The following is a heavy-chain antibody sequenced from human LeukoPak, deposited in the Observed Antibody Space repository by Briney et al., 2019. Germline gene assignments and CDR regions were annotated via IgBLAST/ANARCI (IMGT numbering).Heavy chain of an antibody. CDR3: ATQYSPTYYYDRSGALDY. Sequence: PGRSLSLSCAVSGGTFSSYGRNWVRQAPGKGLEWVGVIWYDGSNKYYADSVKGRLTISRDNSKNTLYLQMNSLRADDTAVSSLATQYSPTYYYDRSGALDYWGQGTLVTVSS. V-gene: IGHV3-33*01. J-gene: IGHJ4*02. CDR2: IWYDGSNK. D-gene: IGHD3-22*01. CDR1: GGTFSSYG.